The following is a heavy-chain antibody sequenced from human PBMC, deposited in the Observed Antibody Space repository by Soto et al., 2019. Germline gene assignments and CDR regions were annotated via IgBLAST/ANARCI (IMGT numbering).Heavy chain of an antibody. J-gene: IGHJ4*02. CDR1: GFTFSTYW. V-gene: IGHV3-74*01. Sequence: EVQLVESGGDLVQPGGSLRLSCAASGFTFSTYWMHWVRQAPGKGLLWVSRIKTDGTYGTYAGSVKGRFTTSRDNTKNTLDLQMNSLRVEDAAVYYCAVGGRGYYANWGEGTLVTASS. D-gene: IGHD3-22*01. CDR3: AVGGRGYYAN. CDR2: IKTDGTYG.